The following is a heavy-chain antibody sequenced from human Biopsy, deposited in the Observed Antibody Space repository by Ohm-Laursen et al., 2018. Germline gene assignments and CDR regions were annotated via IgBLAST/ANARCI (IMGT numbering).Heavy chain of an antibody. V-gene: IGHV1-46*01. CDR3: ARNTGWYGDLYYFDY. J-gene: IGHJ4*02. CDR1: GYSFTSYY. CDR2: INPSGSTT. D-gene: IGHD6-19*01. Sequence: SVKVSCKASGYSFTSYYMHWVRQAPGQGLEWMGMINPSGSTTSYPQIFQGRVTMTRDTSKSTVYMELSGPRSADTAVYFCARNTGWYGDLYYFDYWGQGTLVTVSS.